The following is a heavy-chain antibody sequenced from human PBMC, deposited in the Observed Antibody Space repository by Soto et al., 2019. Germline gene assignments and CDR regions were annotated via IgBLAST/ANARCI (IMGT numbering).Heavy chain of an antibody. D-gene: IGHD3-3*01. CDR1: GASISSSRSY. J-gene: IGHJ4*02. CDR3: ASPRQGNYDFLSGYYALDY. Sequence: SETLSLTCTVSGASISSSRSYWGWVRQPPGKGLEWIVSFYYTGGTYSTYYNPSLKSRVTISVDTSKSQFSLNLRSVSAADTAVYYCASPRQGNYDFLSGYYALDYWGQETLVTVSS. CDR2: FYYTGGT. V-gene: IGHV4-39*01.